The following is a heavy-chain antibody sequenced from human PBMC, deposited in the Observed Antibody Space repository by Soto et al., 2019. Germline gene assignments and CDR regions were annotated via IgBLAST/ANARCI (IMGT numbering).Heavy chain of an antibody. CDR1: GYTFTSYA. Sequence: QVQLVQSGSELKKPGASVKVSCKASGYTFTSYAMNWVRQAPGQGLEWMGWINTNTGNPTYAQSFTGRFVFSLDTSVSTAYLQICSLKAEDTAVYYCARDLVGGIAAAGTDFDYWGQGTLVTVSS. J-gene: IGHJ4*02. CDR3: ARDLVGGIAAAGTDFDY. V-gene: IGHV7-4-1*01. CDR2: INTNTGNP. D-gene: IGHD6-13*01.